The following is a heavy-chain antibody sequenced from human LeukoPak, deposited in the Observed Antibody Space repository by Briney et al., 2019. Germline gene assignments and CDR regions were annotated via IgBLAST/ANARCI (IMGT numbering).Heavy chain of an antibody. CDR2: ISGSGSST. Sequence: QPGGSLRLSCAASGFVFRSYAMSWVRQAPGKGLEWVSTISGSGSSTYYAGSVKGRFTISRDKSKNTLYLQMNSLRAEDTAIYYCAKGCDVTCYSTFDSWGQGILVTVSS. D-gene: IGHD2-15*01. J-gene: IGHJ4*02. CDR1: GFVFRSYA. CDR3: AKGCDVTCYSTFDS. V-gene: IGHV3-23*01.